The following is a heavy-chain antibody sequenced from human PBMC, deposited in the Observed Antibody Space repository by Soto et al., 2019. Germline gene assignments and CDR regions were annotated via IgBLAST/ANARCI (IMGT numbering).Heavy chain of an antibody. D-gene: IGHD3-3*01. CDR1: GFTFSTFA. V-gene: IGHV3-30-3*01. CDR3: ARDGLPDDFRSGGYWFDP. CDR2: ISHDGRNE. J-gene: IGHJ5*02. Sequence: LRLSCAAPGFTFSTFAFHWVRQAPGEGLEWVALISHDGRNENYADSVKGRFTISRDNSNNTLYMQMDSLRLEDTGVYYCARDGLPDDFRSGGYWFDPWGQGTQVTVSS.